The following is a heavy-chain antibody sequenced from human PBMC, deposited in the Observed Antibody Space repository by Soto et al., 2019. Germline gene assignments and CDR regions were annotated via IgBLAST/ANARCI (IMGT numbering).Heavy chain of an antibody. J-gene: IGHJ6*02. V-gene: IGHV1-69*13. CDR3: ARCPVGGSSGWDYYYYGMDV. D-gene: IGHD6-19*01. CDR1: GGTFSSYA. Sequence: ASVKVSCKASGGTFSSYAISWVRQAPGQGLEWMGGIIPIFGTANYAQKFQGRVTITADESTSTAYMELSSLRSEDTAVYYCARCPVGGSSGWDYYYYGMDVWGQGTTVTVSS. CDR2: IIPIFGTA.